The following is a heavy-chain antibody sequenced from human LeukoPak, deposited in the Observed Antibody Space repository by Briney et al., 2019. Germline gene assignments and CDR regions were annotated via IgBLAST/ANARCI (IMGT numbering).Heavy chain of an antibody. Sequence: RTGRSLRLSCAASGFTLSSYAMHWVRQAPGKGLEWVAVISYDGSNKYYADSVKGRFTISRDNAKNSLYLQMHSLRAEDTAVYYCARRGYYDSSGYDYWGQGTLVTVSS. CDR3: ARRGYYDSSGYDY. D-gene: IGHD3-22*01. CDR1: GFTLSSYA. CDR2: ISYDGSNK. V-gene: IGHV3-30*04. J-gene: IGHJ4*02.